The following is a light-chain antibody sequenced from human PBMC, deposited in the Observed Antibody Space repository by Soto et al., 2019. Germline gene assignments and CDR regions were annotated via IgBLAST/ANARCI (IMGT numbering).Light chain of an antibody. CDR1: QGISKY. V-gene: IGKV1-17*03. CDR3: LQHTSYPWT. Sequence: DIQMTQSPSAKSASVGDRVTITCRASQGISKYLAWFQQKPGKVPKRLIYAAFSLQSGVPARFSGSGSGTEFTPTISRLEPEDFGTYYCLQHTSYPWTFGQGTKVEIK. CDR2: AAF. J-gene: IGKJ1*01.